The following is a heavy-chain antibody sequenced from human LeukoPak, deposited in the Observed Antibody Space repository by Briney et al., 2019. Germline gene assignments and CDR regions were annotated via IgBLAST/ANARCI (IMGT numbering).Heavy chain of an antibody. CDR1: GFTFSNYE. V-gene: IGHV3-48*03. D-gene: IGHD3-22*01. CDR2: ITSSGYII. CDR3: AREVDHFDSSGNYPDVFDY. Sequence: GGSLRLSCAASGFTFSNYEMNWVRQAPGKGLEWVSYITSSGYIIYYADSVKGRFTISRDNAKNSLYLQMNSLRAEDTAVYYCAREVDHFDSSGNYPDVFDYWGQGTLVTVSS. J-gene: IGHJ4*02.